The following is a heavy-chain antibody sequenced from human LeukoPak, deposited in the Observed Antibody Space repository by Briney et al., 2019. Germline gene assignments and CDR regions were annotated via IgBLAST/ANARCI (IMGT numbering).Heavy chain of an antibody. CDR2: ISGSGGST. Sequence: GGSLRLSCAASGFTFSSYGMSWVRQAPGKGLEWVSAISGSGGSTYYADSVKGRFTISRDNSKSTLYLQMNSLRAEDTAVYYCAKYGQRWLQSGGYYFDYWGQGTLVTVSS. CDR1: GFTFSSYG. V-gene: IGHV3-23*01. CDR3: AKYGQRWLQSGGYYFDY. J-gene: IGHJ4*02. D-gene: IGHD5-24*01.